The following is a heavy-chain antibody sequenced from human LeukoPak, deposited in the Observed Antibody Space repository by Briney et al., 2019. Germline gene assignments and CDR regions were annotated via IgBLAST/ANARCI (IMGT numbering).Heavy chain of an antibody. J-gene: IGHJ4*02. Sequence: SEPLSLTCAVYGGSFSGYYWSWIRQPPGKGLEWIGEINHSGSTNYNPSLKSRVTISVDTSKNQFSLKLSSVTAADTAVYYCARGHDPNSSGLKDFDYWGQGTLVTVSS. CDR2: INHSGST. CDR1: GGSFSGYY. D-gene: IGHD3-22*01. V-gene: IGHV4-34*01. CDR3: ARGHDPNSSGLKDFDY.